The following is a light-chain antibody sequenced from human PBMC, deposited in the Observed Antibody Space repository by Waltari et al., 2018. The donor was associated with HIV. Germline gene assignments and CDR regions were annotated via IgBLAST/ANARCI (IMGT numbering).Light chain of an antibody. CDR2: GAY. Sequence: LTQSPGTLSLSPGERATLSCRASQSVRTYLAWYQQNPGKAPKLLIYGAYTLQSGVPSRFSGSGSGTEFTLTISSLQPGDSAIYYCQQLNSYPHSFGQGTKLEIK. J-gene: IGKJ2*03. CDR3: QQLNSYPHS. CDR1: QSVRTY. V-gene: IGKV1-9*01.